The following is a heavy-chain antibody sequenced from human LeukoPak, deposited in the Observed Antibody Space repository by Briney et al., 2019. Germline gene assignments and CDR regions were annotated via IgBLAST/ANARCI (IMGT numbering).Heavy chain of an antibody. V-gene: IGHV1-18*01. CDR1: VYTFTSYG. Sequence: GASVKVSCKASVYTFTSYGISWVRQAPGQGLEWMGWISAYNGNTNYAQKLQGRVTMTTDTSTSTAYMELRSLRSDDTAVYYCARVNGCSGGSCGWFDPWGQGTLVTVSS. CDR3: ARVNGCSGGSCGWFDP. D-gene: IGHD2-15*01. J-gene: IGHJ5*02. CDR2: ISAYNGNT.